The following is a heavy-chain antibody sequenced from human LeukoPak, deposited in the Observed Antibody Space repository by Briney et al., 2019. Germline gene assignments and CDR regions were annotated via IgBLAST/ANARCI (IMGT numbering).Heavy chain of an antibody. CDR3: ARLSDYYDSSGYMGIFDP. V-gene: IGHV4-34*01. Sequence: SETLSLTCAVYGGSFSGYYWSWIRQPPGKGLEWIGEINHSGSTNYNPSLKSRVTISVDKSKNQFSLKLSSVTAADTAVYYCARLSDYYDSSGYMGIFDPWGQGTLVTVSS. J-gene: IGHJ5*02. D-gene: IGHD3-22*01. CDR1: GGSFSGYY. CDR2: INHSGST.